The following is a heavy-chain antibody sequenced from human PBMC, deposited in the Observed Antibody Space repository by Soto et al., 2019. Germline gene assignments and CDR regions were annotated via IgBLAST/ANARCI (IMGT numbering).Heavy chain of an antibody. Sequence: QVLLQQCGAGLLMPSETMSRTCAVYGASFTGYYWSWIRQAPGKGLEWIGEINHRGSTNYNPSLKSRVTISVDTSKKQFSLKLSSVTAADTAVYYCATSYFDFWSGSYLAYFDYCSQGTLVTVSS. D-gene: IGHD3-3*01. V-gene: IGHV4-34*01. CDR3: ATSYFDFWSGSYLAYFDY. J-gene: IGHJ4*02. CDR1: GASFTGYY. CDR2: INHRGST.